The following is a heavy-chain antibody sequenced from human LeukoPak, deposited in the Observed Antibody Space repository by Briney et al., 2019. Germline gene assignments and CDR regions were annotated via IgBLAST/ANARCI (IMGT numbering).Heavy chain of an antibody. Sequence: ETLSLTCTVSGGSISSYHWIWIRQPPGKGLEWIGYIHYSGSTNYNPSPKSRVTTSVDTFKKQFSLKLRSVTAADTAVYYCARSVSWGLLVRDDAFDIWGQGTMVTVSS. V-gene: IGHV4-59*08. CDR2: IHYSGST. J-gene: IGHJ3*02. D-gene: IGHD2-21*01. CDR1: GGSISSYH. CDR3: ARSVSWGLLVRDDAFDI.